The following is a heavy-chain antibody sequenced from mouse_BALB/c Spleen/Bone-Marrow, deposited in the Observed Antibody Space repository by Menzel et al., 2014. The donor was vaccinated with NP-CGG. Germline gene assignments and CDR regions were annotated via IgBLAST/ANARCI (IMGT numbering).Heavy chain of an antibody. D-gene: IGHD1-1*01. CDR2: ISSGSSTI. CDR1: GFTFSSFG. Sequence: EVQLVESGGGLVQPGGSRKLSCAASGFTFSSFGMHWVRQAPEKGLVWVAYISSGSSTIYYTDTVKGRFTISRDNPKNTLFLQMTSLRSEDTAMYYCARRYYGSSFSYFDYWGQGTTLTVSS. CDR3: ARRYYGSSFSYFDY. V-gene: IGHV5-17*02. J-gene: IGHJ2*01.